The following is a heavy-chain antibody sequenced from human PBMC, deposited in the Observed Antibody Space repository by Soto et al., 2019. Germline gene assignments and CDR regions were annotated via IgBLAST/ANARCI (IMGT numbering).Heavy chain of an antibody. V-gene: IGHV1-18*04. CDR2: ISAYNANT. CDR3: ARGRRTTAYYYYGMDV. J-gene: IGHJ6*02. Sequence: ASVKVSCKASGYTFISYGISWVRQAPGQGLEWMGWISAYNANTNYAQKLQGRVTMTTDTSTSTAYMELRSLRSDDTAVYYCARGRRTTAYYYYGMDVWGHGTTVTVSS. D-gene: IGHD1-1*01. CDR1: GYTFISYG.